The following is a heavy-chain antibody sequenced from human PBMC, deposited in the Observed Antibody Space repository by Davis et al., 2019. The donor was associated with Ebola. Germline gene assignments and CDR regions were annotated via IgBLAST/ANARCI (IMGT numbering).Heavy chain of an antibody. D-gene: IGHD1-20*01. CDR1: GFTFSSYG. J-gene: IGHJ4*02. V-gene: IGHV3-30*18. CDR3: AKSWVGASHNWDY. Sequence: GGSLRLSCAASGFTFSSYGMHWVRQAPGKGLEWVAVISYDGSNKYYADSVKGRFTISRDNSKNTLYLQMNSLRVEDTAVYYCAKSWVGASHNWDYWGQGTLVTVSS. CDR2: ISYDGSNK.